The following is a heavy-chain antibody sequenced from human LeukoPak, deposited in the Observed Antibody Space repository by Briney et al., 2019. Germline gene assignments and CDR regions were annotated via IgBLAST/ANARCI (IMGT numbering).Heavy chain of an antibody. CDR3: ASAVSWYSSGWADI. Sequence: VASVKVSCKASGYTFTSYGISWVRQAPGQGLEWMGWISAYNGNTNYAQKLQGRVTMTTDTSTSTAYMELRSLRSDDTAVYYCASAVSWYSSGWADIWGQGTLVTVSS. CDR2: ISAYNGNT. CDR1: GYTFTSYG. J-gene: IGHJ4*02. V-gene: IGHV1-18*01. D-gene: IGHD6-25*01.